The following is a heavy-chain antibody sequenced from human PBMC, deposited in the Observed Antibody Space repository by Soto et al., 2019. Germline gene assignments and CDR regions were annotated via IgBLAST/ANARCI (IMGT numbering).Heavy chain of an antibody. CDR3: AREKAVAYTGWLDP. CDR2: VHTSGST. J-gene: IGHJ5*02. Sequence: SETLSLTCTVSGDSISSYFWSWIRQPAGKGLEWIGRVHTSGSTTYNPSLKSRVTMSVDKSKSQFSLKLTSVTAADTAVYYCAREKAVAYTGWLDPWGPGTLVTVSS. CDR1: GDSISSYF. V-gene: IGHV4-4*07. D-gene: IGHD6-19*01.